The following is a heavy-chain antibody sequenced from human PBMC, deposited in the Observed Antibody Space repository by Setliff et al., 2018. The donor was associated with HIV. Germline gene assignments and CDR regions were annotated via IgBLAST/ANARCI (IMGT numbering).Heavy chain of an antibody. CDR2: IDNSGNT. Sequence: SETLSLTCAVSGVSISAYFWSWIRQSPEKGLEWIGYIDNSGNTNYSPSLKSRITISRDTSNNQFSLKVNSVTAADTAIYYCARGGPTVAYGVDVWGQGTTVTVSS. D-gene: IGHD4-17*01. J-gene: IGHJ6*02. V-gene: IGHV4-59*12. CDR1: GVSISAYF. CDR3: ARGGPTVAYGVDV.